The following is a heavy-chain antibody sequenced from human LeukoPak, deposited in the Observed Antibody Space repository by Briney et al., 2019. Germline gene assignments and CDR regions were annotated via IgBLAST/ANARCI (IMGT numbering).Heavy chain of an antibody. Sequence: ASVKVSCKASGYTFTSYDINWVRQATGQGLEWMGWMNPNSGNTGYAQKFQGRVTMTRNTSISTAYMELSSLRSEDTAVYYCARGSGQYSSGWYREDYGMDVWGQGTTVIVSS. CDR2: MNPNSGNT. CDR3: ARGSGQYSSGWYREDYGMDV. CDR1: GYTFTSYD. J-gene: IGHJ6*02. D-gene: IGHD6-19*01. V-gene: IGHV1-8*01.